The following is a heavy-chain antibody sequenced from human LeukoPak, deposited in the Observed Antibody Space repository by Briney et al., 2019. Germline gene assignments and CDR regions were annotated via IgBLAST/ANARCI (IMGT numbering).Heavy chain of an antibody. CDR3: ARFLSGRLDAFDI. Sequence: SETLSLTCTVSGGSISSSSYYWGWIRQPPGKGLEWIGSIYYSGSTYYNPSLKSRVTISVDTSKNQFSLKLSSVTAAGTAVYYCARFLSGRLDAFDIWGQGTMVTVSS. D-gene: IGHD1-26*01. J-gene: IGHJ3*02. V-gene: IGHV4-39*01. CDR1: GGSISSSSYY. CDR2: IYYSGST.